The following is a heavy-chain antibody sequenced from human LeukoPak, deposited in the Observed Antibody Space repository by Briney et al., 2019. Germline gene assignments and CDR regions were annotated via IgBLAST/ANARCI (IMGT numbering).Heavy chain of an antibody. CDR1: GYTFTGYY. Sequence: GASVKVSCKASGYTFTGYYMHWVRQAPGQGLEWMGWINPNSGGTNYAQKFQGRVTMTRDTSISTAYMELSRLRSDDTAVYYCASCLGIAATNYAFDIWGQGTMVTVSS. V-gene: IGHV1-2*02. CDR3: ASCLGIAATNYAFDI. CDR2: INPNSGGT. J-gene: IGHJ3*02. D-gene: IGHD6-13*01.